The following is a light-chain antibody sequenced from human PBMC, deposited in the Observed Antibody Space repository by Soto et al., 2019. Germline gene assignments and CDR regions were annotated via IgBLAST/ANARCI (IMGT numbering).Light chain of an antibody. CDR2: KAS. Sequence: DIQMTQSPSTLSASEGDRVTITCRASQSTSSWLAWYQQKPGKAPKLLIYKASTLESGVPSRFSGSGAGTEFTLTIGCLQPDDFATYYCQQYSSYSYTFGQGTKLEIK. CDR1: QSTSSW. V-gene: IGKV1-5*03. J-gene: IGKJ2*01. CDR3: QQYSSYSYT.